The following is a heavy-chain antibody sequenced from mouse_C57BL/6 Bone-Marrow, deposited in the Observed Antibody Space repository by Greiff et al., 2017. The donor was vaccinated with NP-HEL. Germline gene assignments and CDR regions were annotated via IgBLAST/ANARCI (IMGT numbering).Heavy chain of an antibody. Sequence: VHLVESGPGLVQPSQSLSITCTVSGFSLTSYGVHWVRQSPGKGLEWLGVIWSGGSTDYNAAFISRLSISKDNSKSQVFFKMNSLQADDTAIYYCARGDDYIAYWGQGTLVTVSA. J-gene: IGHJ3*01. CDR1: GFSLTSYG. CDR3: ARGDDYIAY. D-gene: IGHD2-4*01. V-gene: IGHV2-2*01. CDR2: IWSGGST.